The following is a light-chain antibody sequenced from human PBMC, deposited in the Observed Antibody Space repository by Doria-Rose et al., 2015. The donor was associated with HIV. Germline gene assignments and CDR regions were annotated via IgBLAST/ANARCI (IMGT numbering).Light chain of an antibody. V-gene: IGKV3-20*01. CDR2: DAS. CDR3: RQYGTSRGT. CDR1: QRVKSSY. Sequence: TQSPGTLSLSPGERATLSCRASQRVKSSYLAWYQQKPGQAPRLLRYDASTRATGIPDRFSGSGSGTDFTLTISRREPEDVAVYYCRQYGTSRGTFGQGTRLEIK. J-gene: IGKJ5*01.